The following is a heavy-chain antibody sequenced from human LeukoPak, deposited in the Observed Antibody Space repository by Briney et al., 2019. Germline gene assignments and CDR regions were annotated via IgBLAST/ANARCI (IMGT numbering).Heavy chain of an antibody. D-gene: IGHD2-15*01. J-gene: IGHJ4*02. CDR1: AYLRTRNS. Sequence: ASVKVSCKPSAYLRTRNSIRWVRKAPGQRLEWKGRICAYNGKTNYAQQLKGRVTMTTDTATSPAYMELRSLRADDTAVYYCASYCSGGSCYSAAGKRRMDVWGQGTLVTVSS. CDR2: ICAYNGKT. V-gene: IGHV1-18*01. CDR3: ASYCSGGSCYSAAGKRRMDV.